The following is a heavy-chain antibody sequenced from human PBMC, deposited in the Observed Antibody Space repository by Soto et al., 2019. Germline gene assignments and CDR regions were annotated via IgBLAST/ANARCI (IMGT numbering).Heavy chain of an antibody. CDR3: ARRNGYDGLTGYWYFYY. CDR2: INHRGST. D-gene: IGHD3-9*01. CDR1: RGSFNDYY. V-gene: IGHV4-34*01. J-gene: IGHJ4*02. Sequence: SETLSLTCAVYRGSFNDYYWTWIRQPPGKGLEWIGEINHRGSTNYNPSLKSRVTTSVDTSKNQFSLKLSSVTAADTAVYYCARRNGYDGLTGYWYFYYWGRGTLVTVSS.